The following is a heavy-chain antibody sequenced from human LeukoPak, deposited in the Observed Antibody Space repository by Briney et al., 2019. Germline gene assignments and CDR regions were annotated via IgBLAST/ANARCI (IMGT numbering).Heavy chain of an antibody. J-gene: IGHJ4*02. CDR1: GFTFSSYA. CDR2: ISSSSSYI. Sequence: PGGSLRLSCAASGFTFSSYAMSWVRQAPGKGLEWVSSISSSSSYIYYADSVKGRFTISRDNAKNSLYLQMNSLRAEDTAVYYCASNAYYYGSGRYYGPFDYWGQGTLVTVSS. D-gene: IGHD3-10*01. CDR3: ASNAYYYGSGRYYGPFDY. V-gene: IGHV3-21*01.